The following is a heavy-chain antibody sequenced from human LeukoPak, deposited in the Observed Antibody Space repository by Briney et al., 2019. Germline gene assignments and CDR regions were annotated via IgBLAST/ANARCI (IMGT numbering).Heavy chain of an antibody. CDR2: ISAYNGNT. D-gene: IGHD3-3*01. CDR1: GYTFTSYG. J-gene: IGHJ4*02. Sequence: ASVKVSCKASGYTFTSYGISWVRQAPGQGLEWMGWISAYNGNTNYAQKLQGRVTMTTDTSTSTAYMELRSLRSDDTAVYYCARVYYDFWSGFSTPPDSWGQGTLVTVSS. V-gene: IGHV1-18*01. CDR3: ARVYYDFWSGFSTPPDS.